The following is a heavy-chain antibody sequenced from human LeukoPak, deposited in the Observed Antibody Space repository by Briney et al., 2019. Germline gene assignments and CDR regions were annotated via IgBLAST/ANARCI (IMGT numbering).Heavy chain of an antibody. J-gene: IGHJ4*02. CDR3: ARLATEMAIDY. V-gene: IGHV4-59*01. Sequence: SETLSLTCTVSGSSISSYYWSWIRQPPGKGLEWIGYIYYSGSTNYNPSLKSRVTISVDTSKNQFSLKLSSVTAADTAVYYCARLATEMAIDYWGQGTLVTVSS. CDR2: IYYSGST. D-gene: IGHD5-24*01. CDR1: GSSISSYY.